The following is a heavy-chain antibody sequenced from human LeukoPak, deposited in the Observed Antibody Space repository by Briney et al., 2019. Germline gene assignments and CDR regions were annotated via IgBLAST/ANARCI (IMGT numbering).Heavy chain of an antibody. V-gene: IGHV4-61*05. CDR1: GGSISSSSYY. D-gene: IGHD2-8*01. CDR2: IYYSGST. J-gene: IGHJ5*02. CDR3: ARRAPYGNWFDP. Sequence: ASETLSLTCTVSGGSISSSSYYWGWIRQPPGKGLEWIGYIYYSGSTNYNPSLKSRVTIPVDTSKNQFSLKLSSVTAADTAVYYCARRAPYGNWFDPWGQGTLVTVSS.